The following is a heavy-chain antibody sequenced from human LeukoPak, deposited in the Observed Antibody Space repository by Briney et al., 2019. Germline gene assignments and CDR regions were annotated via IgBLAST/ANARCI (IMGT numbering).Heavy chain of an antibody. V-gene: IGHV4-4*02. J-gene: IGHJ4*02. Sequence: PSETLSLTCAVYGVSVSSDNWWTWVRQSPGKGLEWIGETHRSGDTKYNPSLNGRVTISMDNSNNRLSLHLRYVTAADTAMYYCATRDQSRTYLAPADCWGQGTLATVSS. CDR1: GVSVSSDNW. D-gene: IGHD5-24*01. CDR2: THRSGDT. CDR3: ATRDQSRTYLAPADC.